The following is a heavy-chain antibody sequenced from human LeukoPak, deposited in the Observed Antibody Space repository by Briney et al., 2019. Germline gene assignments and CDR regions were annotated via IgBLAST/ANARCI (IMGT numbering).Heavy chain of an antibody. CDR1: GGSISSYY. CDR3: ARHTDTAMVTSGFDP. D-gene: IGHD5-18*01. Sequence: PSETLSLTCTVSGGSISSYYWSWIRQPPGKGLEWIGYIYYSGSTNYNPSLKSRVTISVDTSKNQFSLKLSSVTAADTAVYYCARHTDTAMVTSGFDPWGQGTLVTVSS. J-gene: IGHJ5*01. CDR2: IYYSGST. V-gene: IGHV4-59*08.